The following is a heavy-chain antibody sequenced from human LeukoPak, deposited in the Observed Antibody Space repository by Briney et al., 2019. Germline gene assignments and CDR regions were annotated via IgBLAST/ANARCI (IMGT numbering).Heavy chain of an antibody. D-gene: IGHD4-17*01. Sequence: GGSLRLSCAASGFTFSSYSMNWVRQAPGKGLEWVSDISSSSSTIYYADSVKGRFTISRDNAKNSLYLQMNSLRAEDTALYYCAKEHFSTTVTTGFDYWGQGTLVTVSS. CDR3: AKEHFSTTVTTGFDY. V-gene: IGHV3-48*01. J-gene: IGHJ4*02. CDR1: GFTFSSYS. CDR2: ISSSSSTI.